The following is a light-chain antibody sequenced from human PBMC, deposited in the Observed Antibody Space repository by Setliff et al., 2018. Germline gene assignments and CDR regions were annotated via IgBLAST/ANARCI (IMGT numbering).Light chain of an antibody. CDR2: EVD. CDR1: SSDVGYYKF. CDR3: SSNADNNILL. J-gene: IGLJ3*02. V-gene: IGLV2-8*01. Sequence: ALTQPPSASGSPGQSVTISCTGTSSDVGYYKFVSWYQQHPGKAPKLIIYEVDKRPSGVPDRFSGSKSGNTASLTVSGLQADDEADYYCSSNADNNILLFGGGTKVTVL.